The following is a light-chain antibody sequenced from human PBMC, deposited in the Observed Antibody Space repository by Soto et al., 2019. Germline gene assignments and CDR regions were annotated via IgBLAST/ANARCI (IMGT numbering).Light chain of an antibody. J-gene: IGKJ1*01. CDR3: QQYGSSGT. CDR1: QSGSSN. Sequence: EIVMRQSPATLSVSPGERATLSCRASQSGSSNLAWYQQKPGHAPRLLIYDASTRATGIPDRFSGSGSGTDFTLTIRRLEPQDFAVYYCQQYGSSGTFGQGTKVDI. CDR2: DAS. V-gene: IGKV3-20*01.